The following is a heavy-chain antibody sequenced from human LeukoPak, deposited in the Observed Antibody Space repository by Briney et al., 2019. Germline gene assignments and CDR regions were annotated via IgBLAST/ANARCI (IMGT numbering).Heavy chain of an antibody. Sequence: GGSLRLTCAASGFSFSDYYMSWIRQTPGKGLEWVSYISGSGSTIFYADSVKGRFIISRDNAKNSLYLQLNSLRAEDTAVYYCARDTVAGRAWFDPWGQGTLVTVSS. V-gene: IGHV3-11*01. J-gene: IGHJ5*02. CDR3: ARDTVAGRAWFDP. D-gene: IGHD6-19*01. CDR1: GFSFSDYY. CDR2: ISGSGSTI.